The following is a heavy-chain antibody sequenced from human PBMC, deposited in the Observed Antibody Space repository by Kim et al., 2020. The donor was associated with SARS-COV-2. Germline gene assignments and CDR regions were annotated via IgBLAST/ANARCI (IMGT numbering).Heavy chain of an antibody. V-gene: IGHV3-23*01. J-gene: IGHJ4*01. CDR1: GFTFKNNT. CDR3: ATRASGNYYAY. Sequence: GGSLRLSCLASGFTFKNNTMTWFRQAPGKGPEWVSSISGRGSNINQADSVKGRFAISRDNSENTVYLQMNSLRVEDTAIYYCATRASGNYYAYWGHGTVVTVSS. CDR2: ISGRGSNI. D-gene: IGHD1-26*01.